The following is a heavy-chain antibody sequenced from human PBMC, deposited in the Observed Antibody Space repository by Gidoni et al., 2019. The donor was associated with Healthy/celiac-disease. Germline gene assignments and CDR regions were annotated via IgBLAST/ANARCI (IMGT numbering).Heavy chain of an antibody. CDR3: ARGGGYEGYYYYGMDV. J-gene: IGHJ6*02. Sequence: HLQLQASGPGLVKPSETLSLTCTVSGVPLSSSSYYWGWIRQPPGKGLEWIGKCYYSGVTCYNPSLKSRVTISVDTSKNQFSLKLSSVTAADTAVYYCARGGGYEGYYYYGMDVWGQGTTVTVSS. V-gene: IGHV4-39*01. CDR1: GVPLSSSSYY. D-gene: IGHD3-16*01. CDR2: CYYSGVT.